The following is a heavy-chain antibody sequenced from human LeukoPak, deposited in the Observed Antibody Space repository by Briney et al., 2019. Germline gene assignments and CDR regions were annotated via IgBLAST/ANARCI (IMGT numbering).Heavy chain of an antibody. V-gene: IGHV1-69*05. Sequence: GSSVKVSFKASGGTFNSYAISWVRQAPGQGLEWMGGIMPLFATANYAQEFQGRVTFTTDESATTAYMEVSSLRSEDTAVYYCARGSLGDGYGVGDYYQYMDVWGKGATVIVSS. CDR2: IMPLFATA. CDR1: GGTFNSYA. D-gene: IGHD5-18*01. CDR3: ARGSLGDGYGVGDYYQYMDV. J-gene: IGHJ6*03.